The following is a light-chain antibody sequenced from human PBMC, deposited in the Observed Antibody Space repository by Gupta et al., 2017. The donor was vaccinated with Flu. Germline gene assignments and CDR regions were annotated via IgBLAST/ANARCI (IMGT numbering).Light chain of an antibody. CDR1: QTVSNY. CDR3: QQRSNWPPWT. J-gene: IGKJ1*01. CDR2: DAS. Sequence: EIVLTQSPATLSLSPGERATLSCRASQTVSNYLAWYQQKPCQPPRLLIYDASNRDTGIPARFCGSGLGKNFTLTISSREPEDFAVYYCQQRSNWPPWTFGQGTKVEIK. V-gene: IGKV3-11*01.